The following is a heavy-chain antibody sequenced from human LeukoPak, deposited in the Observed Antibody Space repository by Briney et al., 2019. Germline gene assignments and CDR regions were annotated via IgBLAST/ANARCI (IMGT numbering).Heavy chain of an antibody. V-gene: IGHV1-69*13. CDR1: GGTFSSYA. D-gene: IGHD3-22*01. Sequence: SVKVSCKASGGTFSSYAISWVRQAPGQGPEWMGGIIPIFGTANYAQKFQGRVTITADESTSTAYMELSSLRSEDTAVYYCAKSRYTYYYDSSGSDYWGQGTLVTVSS. J-gene: IGHJ4*02. CDR2: IIPIFGTA. CDR3: AKSRYTYYYDSSGSDY.